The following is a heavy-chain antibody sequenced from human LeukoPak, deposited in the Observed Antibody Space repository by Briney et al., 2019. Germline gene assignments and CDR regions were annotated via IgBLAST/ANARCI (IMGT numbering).Heavy chain of an antibody. V-gene: IGHV4-61*01. CDR3: ARDLTLLKFDRYYDSSGLAYGMDV. Sequence: SETPSLTCTVSGGSISGTYYWSWIRQPPGKGLEWIGYIYYSGSTNYNPSLKSRVTISVDTSKNQFSLKLSSVTAADTAVYYCARDLTLLKFDRYYDSSGLAYGMDVWGQGTTVTVSS. J-gene: IGHJ6*02. CDR1: GGSISGTYY. CDR2: IYYSGST. D-gene: IGHD3-22*01.